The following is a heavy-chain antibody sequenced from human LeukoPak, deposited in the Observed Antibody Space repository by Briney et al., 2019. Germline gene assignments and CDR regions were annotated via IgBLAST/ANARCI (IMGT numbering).Heavy chain of an antibody. CDR2: ISSSGSTI. J-gene: IGHJ6*03. V-gene: IGHV3-11*04. CDR1: GFTFSDYY. D-gene: IGHD3-10*01. CDR3: AKDSAFYYIDV. Sequence: GGSLRLSCAASGFTFSDYYMSWIRQAPGKGLEWVSYISSSGSTIYYADSVKGRFTISRDNAKNTLYLQMNSLKGDDTAVYYCAKDSAFYYIDVWGKGTTVIISS.